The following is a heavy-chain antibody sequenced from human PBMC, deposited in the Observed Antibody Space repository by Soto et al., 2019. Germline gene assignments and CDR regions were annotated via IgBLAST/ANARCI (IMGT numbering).Heavy chain of an antibody. Sequence: EVQLVETGGGLIQPGGSLRLSCAASGFTVSGNYMSWVRQAPGKGLEWVSVIYNGGGTYYADYVKGRFTISRDNSKNTLKLQMNSLKAEDTAEYYCASTRGSSYEYWGQGTLVTVS. CDR2: IYNGGGT. CDR3: ASTRGSSYEY. V-gene: IGHV3-53*02. J-gene: IGHJ4*02. CDR1: GFTVSGNY. D-gene: IGHD6-6*01.